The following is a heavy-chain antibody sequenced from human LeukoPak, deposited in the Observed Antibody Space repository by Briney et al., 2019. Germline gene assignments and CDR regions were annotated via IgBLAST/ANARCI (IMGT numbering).Heavy chain of an antibody. Sequence: PGGSLRLSCAASGFTFSSYWMSWVRQAPGKGLEWVANIKQDGSEKYYVDSVKGRFTISRDNAKNSLYLQMNSLRAEDTAVYYCAKALPLEYSVPYFDYWGQGTLVTVSS. J-gene: IGHJ4*02. D-gene: IGHD1-1*01. CDR2: IKQDGSEK. CDR1: GFTFSSYW. CDR3: AKALPLEYSVPYFDY. V-gene: IGHV3-7*01.